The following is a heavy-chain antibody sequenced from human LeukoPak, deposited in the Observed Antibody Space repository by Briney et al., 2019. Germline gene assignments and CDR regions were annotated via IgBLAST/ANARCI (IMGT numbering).Heavy chain of an antibody. D-gene: IGHD3-10*01. CDR3: ARDHGSYYFDY. V-gene: IGHV3-74*01. J-gene: IGHJ4*02. CDR2: ISSDGSST. Sequence: PGGSLRLSCVASGFTFSRYWIHWVRQAPGKGLGWVSSISSDGSSTSYADSVKGRFTISRDNAKNTLSLQMNSLRAEDTAVYYCARDHGSYYFDYWGQGILVTVSS. CDR1: GFTFSRYW.